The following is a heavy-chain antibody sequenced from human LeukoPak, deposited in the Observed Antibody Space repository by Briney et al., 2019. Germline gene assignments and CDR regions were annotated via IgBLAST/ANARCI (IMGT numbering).Heavy chain of an antibody. V-gene: IGHV3-30*03. Sequence: GGSLRLSCAASGFTFSSYGMHWVRQAPGKGPEWVAVISYDGKNKYYADSVKGRFTISRDNSKNTLYLQMNSLRLEDTAVYYCGGGSHWSDYWDQGTLVTVSS. J-gene: IGHJ4*02. CDR2: ISYDGKNK. D-gene: IGHD3-3*01. CDR3: GGGSHWSDY. CDR1: GFTFSSYG.